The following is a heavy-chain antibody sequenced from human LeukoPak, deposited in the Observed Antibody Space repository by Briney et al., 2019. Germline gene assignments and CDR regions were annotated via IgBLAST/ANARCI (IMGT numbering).Heavy chain of an antibody. CDR3: AELGITMIGGV. D-gene: IGHD3-10*02. CDR2: ISSSGSTI. V-gene: IGHV3-48*03. J-gene: IGHJ6*04. CDR1: GFTFSSYE. Sequence: PGGSLRLSRAASGFTFSSYEMNWVRQAPGKGLEWVSYISSSGSTIYCADSVKGRFTISRDNAKNSLYLQMNSLRAEDTAVYYCAELGITMIGGVWGKGTTVTISS.